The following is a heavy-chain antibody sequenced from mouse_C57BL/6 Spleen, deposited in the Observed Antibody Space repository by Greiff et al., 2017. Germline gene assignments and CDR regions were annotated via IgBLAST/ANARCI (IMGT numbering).Heavy chain of an antibody. V-gene: IGHV1-64*01. Sequence: VQLQQPGAELVKPGASVKLSCKASGYTFTSYWMHWVKQRPGQGLEWIGMINPNSGSTNYNEKFKSKATLTVDTSSSTAYMQLSSLTSENSSVYYCARKGPLLFDYWGQGTTLTVSS. CDR2: INPNSGST. J-gene: IGHJ2*01. D-gene: IGHD2-1*01. CDR3: ARKGPLLFDY. CDR1: GYTFTSYW.